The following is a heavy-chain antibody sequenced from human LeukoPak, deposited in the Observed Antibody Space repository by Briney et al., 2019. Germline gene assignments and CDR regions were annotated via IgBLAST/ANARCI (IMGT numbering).Heavy chain of an antibody. Sequence: SETLSLTCTVSGGSISSSSYYWGWIRQPPGKGLEWIGYIYPRGSTYYNPSLKSRVTMSLDRSANQFSLNLSSVSAADTAVYYCARFSPRAMGNYFDFWGQGTLVTVSS. D-gene: IGHD7-27*01. CDR3: ARFSPRAMGNYFDF. V-gene: IGHV4-39*07. CDR2: IYPRGST. CDR1: GGSISSSSYY. J-gene: IGHJ4*02.